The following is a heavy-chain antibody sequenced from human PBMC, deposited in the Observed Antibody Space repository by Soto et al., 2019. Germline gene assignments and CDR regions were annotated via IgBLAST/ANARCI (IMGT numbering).Heavy chain of an antibody. Sequence: QVQLQESGPGLVKPSETLSLTCTVSGGSISSYYWSWIRQPPGKGLEWIGYIYYSGSTNYNPSLKGRVTISVDTSKNQFSLKLSSVTAADTAVYYCARVYCSGGSCYTFDYWGQGTLVTVSS. CDR1: GGSISSYY. J-gene: IGHJ4*02. CDR3: ARVYCSGGSCYTFDY. CDR2: IYYSGST. D-gene: IGHD2-15*01. V-gene: IGHV4-59*01.